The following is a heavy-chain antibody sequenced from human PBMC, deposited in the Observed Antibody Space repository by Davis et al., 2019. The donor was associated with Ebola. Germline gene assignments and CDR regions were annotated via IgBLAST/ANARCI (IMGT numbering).Heavy chain of an antibody. CDR3: ARLRVERVIAYWYFDL. J-gene: IGHJ2*01. CDR2: MYYSGST. V-gene: IGHV4-39*01. Sequence: SETLSLTCTVSGGSISSSSYYWGWIRQPPGKGLEWIGRMYYSGSTYYNPSLKSRVTISVDTSKNQFSLKLSSVTAADTAVYYCARLRVERVIAYWYFDLWGRGTLVTVSS. CDR1: GGSISSSSYY. D-gene: IGHD2-21*01.